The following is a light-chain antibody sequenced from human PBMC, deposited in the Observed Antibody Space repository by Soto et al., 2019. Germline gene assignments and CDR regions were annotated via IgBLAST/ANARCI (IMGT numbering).Light chain of an antibody. Sequence: DIVMTQSPLSLPVTPGEPASISCRSSQSLLHSNGYNYVDWYLQKPGQSPHLLIYVASNRASGVPDRCSGSGSGTDFTLRISRVEAEDVGVYYCMQPLQTPWTFGQGTKVEIK. CDR1: QSLLHSNGYNY. J-gene: IGKJ1*01. V-gene: IGKV2-28*01. CDR3: MQPLQTPWT. CDR2: VAS.